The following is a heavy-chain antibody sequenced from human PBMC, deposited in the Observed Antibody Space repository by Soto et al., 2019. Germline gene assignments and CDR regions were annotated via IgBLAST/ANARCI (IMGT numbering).Heavy chain of an antibody. CDR1: GVTVSSYS. D-gene: IGHD6-6*01. CDR3: ARDEVYSSSQPFDF. CDR2: ISSSSCYI. J-gene: IGHJ4*02. Sequence: PGGSLGLSSAASGVTVSSYSMNWVRQAPGKKQEKVSSISSSSCYIYYADSVKGRFTISRDNAKNSLYLQMNSLRAEDTAVYYCARDEVYSSSQPFDFWGQGTLVTVSS. V-gene: IGHV3-21*01.